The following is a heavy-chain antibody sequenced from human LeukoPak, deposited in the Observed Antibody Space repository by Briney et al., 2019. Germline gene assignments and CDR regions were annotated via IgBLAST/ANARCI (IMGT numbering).Heavy chain of an antibody. V-gene: IGHV3-66*01. J-gene: IGHJ4*02. Sequence: GGSLRLSCAASGFTFSSYSMNWVRQAPGKGLEWVSVIYSGGSTYYADSVKGRFTISRDNSKNTLYLQMNSLRAEDTAVYYCARAGYSYSIFDYWGQGTLVTVSS. CDR3: ARAGYSYSIFDY. CDR1: GFTFSSYS. D-gene: IGHD5-18*01. CDR2: IYSGGST.